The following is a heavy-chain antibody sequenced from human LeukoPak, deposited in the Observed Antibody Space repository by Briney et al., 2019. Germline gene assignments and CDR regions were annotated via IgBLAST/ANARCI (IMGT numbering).Heavy chain of an antibody. D-gene: IGHD1-26*01. J-gene: IGHJ4*02. CDR3: TRESGSYYGPVDY. Sequence: GGSLRLSCAASGFTFSSYAIHWVRQAPGKGLEWVGFIRSKAYGGTTEYAASVKGRFTISRDDSKSIAYLQMNSLKTEDTAVYYCTRESGSYYGPVDYWGQGTLVTVSS. V-gene: IGHV3-49*04. CDR2: IRSKAYGGTT. CDR1: GFTFSSYA.